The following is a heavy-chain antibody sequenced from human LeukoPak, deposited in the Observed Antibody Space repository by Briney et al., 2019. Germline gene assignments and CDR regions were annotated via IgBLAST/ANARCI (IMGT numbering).Heavy chain of an antibody. V-gene: IGHV1-2*02. CDR1: GYTFTSYG. D-gene: IGHD4-23*01. Sequence: GASVKVSCKASGYTFTSYGISWVRQAPGQGLEWMGWVNPNSGGTNYAQKFQGRVTMTRDTSISTAYMELSRLRSDDTAVYYCAREDDYGSNSYDYWGQGTLVTVSS. CDR3: AREDDYGSNSYDY. J-gene: IGHJ4*02. CDR2: VNPNSGGT.